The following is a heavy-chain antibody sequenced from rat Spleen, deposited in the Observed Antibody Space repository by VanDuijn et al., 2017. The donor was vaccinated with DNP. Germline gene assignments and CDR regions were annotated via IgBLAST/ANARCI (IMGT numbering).Heavy chain of an antibody. CDR1: GFIFSDYY. Sequence: EVQLVESGGDLVQPGRSLKLSCSASGFIFSDYYMAWVRQSPSKGLEWVASLSFDGSKTYYRDSVKGRFTISRDNAKSTLYLQMNSLRSEDTATYYCARPYYYGIYYFDYWGQGVMVTVSS. CDR3: ARPYYYGIYYFDY. CDR2: LSFDGSKT. J-gene: IGHJ2*01. D-gene: IGHD1-2*01. V-gene: IGHV5-22*01.